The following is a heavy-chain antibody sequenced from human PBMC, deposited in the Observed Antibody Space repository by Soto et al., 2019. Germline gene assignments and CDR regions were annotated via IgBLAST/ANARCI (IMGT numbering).Heavy chain of an antibody. CDR3: AREGFSGYEALDY. D-gene: IGHD5-12*01. CDR1: GGPIRSYY. V-gene: IGHV4-59*01. CDR2: IAYTGIT. Sequence: QVQLQESGPRLLKPSETLSLTRSVSGGPIRSYYLSWVRQAPGKGLEWIAYIAYTGITGYNPSLRGRVTISGDTSQNLFSLKMTSVTAADTAVYYCAREGFSGYEALDYWGQGILVTVS. J-gene: IGHJ4*02.